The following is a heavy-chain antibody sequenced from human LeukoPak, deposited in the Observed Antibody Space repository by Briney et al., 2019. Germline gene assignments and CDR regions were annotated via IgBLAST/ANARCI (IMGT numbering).Heavy chain of an antibody. CDR2: IKDDGSEK. J-gene: IGHJ4*02. CDR1: GFTFGTYD. V-gene: IGHV3-7*04. D-gene: IGHD1-14*01. Sequence: GGSLRLSCAASGFTFGTYDMSWVRQLPGKGLEWVANIKDDGSEKYSVDSVKGRFTISRDNAKNLLYLQMSSLRAEDTAVYYCARARIDYWGQGTLVTVSS. CDR3: ARARIDY.